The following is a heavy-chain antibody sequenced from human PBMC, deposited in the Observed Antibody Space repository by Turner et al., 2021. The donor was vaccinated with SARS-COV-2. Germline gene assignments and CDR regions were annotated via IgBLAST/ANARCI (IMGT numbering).Heavy chain of an antibody. Sequence: EVQVVESGGGLVKPGGSLRLSCAASGFTFSSYRMNWVRQARGKGLWLCSSISSSSEYIYDADSVKGRFTISRDKAKNSLYRQMNNLRAEDTAMYYCARDPGYSGYEYWQNTEFFDYWGQGTLVTVSS. J-gene: IGHJ4*02. CDR3: ARDPGYSGYEYWQNTEFFDY. CDR2: ISSSSEYI. CDR1: GFTFSSYR. D-gene: IGHD5-12*01. V-gene: IGHV3-21*01.